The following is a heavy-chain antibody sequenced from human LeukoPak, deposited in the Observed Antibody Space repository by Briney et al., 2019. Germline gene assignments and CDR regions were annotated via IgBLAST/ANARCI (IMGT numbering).Heavy chain of an antibody. CDR3: AKDLNYYYMDV. J-gene: IGHJ6*03. CDR1: GFTFSSYG. CDR2: IWYEGSNK. Sequence: GRSLRLSCAASGFTFSSYGMHWVRHAPAKGLECVAVIWYEGSNKYYADSVKGRFTISRDNSKNTLYLQMNSLRAEDTAVYYCAKDLNYYYMDVWGKGTTVTVSS. V-gene: IGHV3-33*06.